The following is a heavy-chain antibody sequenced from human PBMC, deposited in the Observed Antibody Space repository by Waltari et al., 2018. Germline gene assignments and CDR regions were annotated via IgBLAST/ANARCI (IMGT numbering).Heavy chain of an antibody. CDR2: MYPGGSA. Sequence: QVQLQESGPGLVKPSETLSLNCTVSGGSIRSYYWNWIRQSAGKGLEWIGRMYPGGSADKSPSLKSRVTMSVDTSKNQFSLKLSSVTAADTAFYYCACGKYRAFDYWGQGTRVTVSS. CDR3: ACGKYRAFDY. V-gene: IGHV4-4*07. D-gene: IGHD1-26*01. J-gene: IGHJ4*02. CDR1: GGSIRSYY.